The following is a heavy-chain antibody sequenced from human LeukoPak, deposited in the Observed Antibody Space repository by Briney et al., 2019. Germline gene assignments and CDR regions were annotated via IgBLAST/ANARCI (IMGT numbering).Heavy chain of an antibody. V-gene: IGHV3-74*01. CDR2: INGDGGST. CDR3: ARDEVGAPPIDY. CDR1: GFAFSSHW. Sequence: GGSLRLSCEASGFAFSSHWMHWVRQAPGKGLVWVSNINGDGGSTGYADSAKGRFTTSRDNAKNTLYLHMNSLRVEDTAVYYCARDEVGAPPIDYWGQGALVTVSS. D-gene: IGHD1-26*01. J-gene: IGHJ4*02.